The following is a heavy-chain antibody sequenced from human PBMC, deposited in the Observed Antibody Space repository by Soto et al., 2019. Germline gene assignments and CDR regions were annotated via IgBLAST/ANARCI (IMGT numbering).Heavy chain of an antibody. D-gene: IGHD2-2*02. J-gene: IGHJ4*02. CDR1: GGTFSSNP. CDR2: TIPTFGAG. Sequence: SVKVSCKASGGTFSSNPIIWMRQAPGQGLEWVGGTIPTFGAGSYAQRFQGRVTITADKSTNTANMELSNLRPEDTAGYYCARRQSNGYNRYFDSWGQGTLVTVSS. CDR3: ARRQSNGYNRYFDS. V-gene: IGHV1-69*06.